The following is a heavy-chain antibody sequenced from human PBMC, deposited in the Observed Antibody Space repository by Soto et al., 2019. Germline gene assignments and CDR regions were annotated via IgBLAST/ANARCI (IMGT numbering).Heavy chain of an antibody. J-gene: IGHJ3*02. D-gene: IGHD6-6*01. CDR1: GFTFSSYC. Sequence: GGSLRLSCAASGFTFSSYCMHWDRQAPGKGLVWVSRITYDGSSKCYADSVKGRFTISRDNAKNTLYLQMNSLRAEDTAVYYCAREKYSSPPLDAFDIWGQGTMVT. CDR2: ITYDGSSK. V-gene: IGHV3-74*01. CDR3: AREKYSSPPLDAFDI.